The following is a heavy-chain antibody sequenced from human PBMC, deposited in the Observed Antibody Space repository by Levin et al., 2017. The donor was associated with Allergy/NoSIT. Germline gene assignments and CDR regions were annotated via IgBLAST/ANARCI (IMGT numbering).Heavy chain of an antibody. D-gene: IGHD2-15*01. V-gene: IGHV1-18*01. CDR3: ARTDIVVVVAATPGYFQH. Sequence: RASVKVSCKASGYTFTSYGISWVRQAPGQGLEWMGWISAYNGNTNYAQKLHGRVTMTTDTSTSTAYMELRSLRSDDTAVYYCARTDIVVVVAATPGYFQHWGQGTLVTVSS. J-gene: IGHJ1*01. CDR1: GYTFTSYG. CDR2: ISAYNGNT.